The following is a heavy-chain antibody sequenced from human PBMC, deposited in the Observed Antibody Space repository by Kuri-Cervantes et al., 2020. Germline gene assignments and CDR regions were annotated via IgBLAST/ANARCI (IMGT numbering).Heavy chain of an antibody. J-gene: IGHJ4*02. CDR3: TTDRYCSGGSCYYYFDY. D-gene: IGHD2-15*01. Sequence: GGSLRLSCAASGFIVSSNYMSWVRQAPGKGLECVSVIFAEGDTYYADSVKGRFTISRDRSKNTLYLQMNNLRADNTAMYYCTTDRYCSGGSCYYYFDYWGQGTLVTVSS. CDR1: GFIVSSNY. V-gene: IGHV3-53*01. CDR2: IFAEGDT.